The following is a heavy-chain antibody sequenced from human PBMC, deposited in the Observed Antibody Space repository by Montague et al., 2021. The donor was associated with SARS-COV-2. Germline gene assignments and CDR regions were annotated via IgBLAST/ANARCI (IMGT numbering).Heavy chain of an antibody. Sequence: CAISGDSVSSNTATWNWIMQSPSRGLEWLGRTYYRSKWYHDYAISLKSRITINPDTSKNQFSLQLSSVAPEDTAVFYCARTTTRMLYPENAFDIWGQGTMVTVSS. V-gene: IGHV6-1*01. J-gene: IGHJ3*02. D-gene: IGHD2-15*01. CDR2: TYYRSKWYH. CDR1: GDSVSSNTAT. CDR3: ARTTTRMLYPENAFDI.